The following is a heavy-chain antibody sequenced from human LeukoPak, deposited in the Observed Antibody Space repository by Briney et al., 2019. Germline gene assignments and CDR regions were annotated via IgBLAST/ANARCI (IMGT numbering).Heavy chain of an antibody. CDR3: AKGSQLWPGYWFDP. V-gene: IGHV3-23*01. CDR1: GFTFSSYA. J-gene: IGHJ5*02. D-gene: IGHD5-18*01. Sequence: GGSLRLSCAASGFTFSSYAMSWVRQAPGKGLEWVSAISGSGGSTYYADSVKGRLTISRDNSKNTLYLQMNSLRAEDTAVYYCAKGSQLWPGYWFDPWGQGTLVTVSS. CDR2: ISGSGGST.